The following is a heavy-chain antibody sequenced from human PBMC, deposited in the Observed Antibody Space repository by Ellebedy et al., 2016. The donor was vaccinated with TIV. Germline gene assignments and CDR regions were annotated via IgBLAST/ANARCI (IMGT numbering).Heavy chain of an antibody. D-gene: IGHD3-16*01. J-gene: IGHJ6*02. CDR3: ARGRGCPPYYYYYYGMDV. CDR2: ISAYNGNT. Sequence: AASVKVSCKASGYTFTSYGISWVRQAPGQGLEWMGWISAYNGNTNYAQKLQGRVTMTTDTSTSTAYTELRSLRSDDTAVYYCARGRGCPPYYYYYYGMDVWGQGTTVTVSS. CDR1: GYTFTSYG. V-gene: IGHV1-18*01.